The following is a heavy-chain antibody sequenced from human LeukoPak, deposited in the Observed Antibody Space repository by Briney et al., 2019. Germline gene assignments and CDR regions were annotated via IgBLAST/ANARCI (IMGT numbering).Heavy chain of an antibody. Sequence: GGSLRLSCAASGFTFSSYWMSWVRQAPGKGLEWVANIKQDGSEKYYVDSVRGRFTISRDNAKNSLYLQMNSLRAEDTAVYYCARDLEGHICYFDYWGQGTLVTVSS. V-gene: IGHV3-7*01. CDR1: GFTFSSYW. J-gene: IGHJ4*02. CDR2: IKQDGSEK. D-gene: IGHD2-21*01. CDR3: ARDLEGHICYFDY.